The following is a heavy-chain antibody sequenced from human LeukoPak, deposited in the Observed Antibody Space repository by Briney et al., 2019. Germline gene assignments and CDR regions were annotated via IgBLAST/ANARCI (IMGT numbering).Heavy chain of an antibody. CDR3: ARARDYGSGKANAFDI. J-gene: IGHJ3*02. Sequence: GGSLRLSCAASGFTFSANSMNWVRQAPGKGLEWVANIKRDGSEKYYVDSVKGRFTISRDNAENSLYLQMNSLRAEDTAVYYCARARDYGSGKANAFDIWGQGTMVTVSS. V-gene: IGHV3-7*05. D-gene: IGHD3-10*01. CDR1: GFTFSANS. CDR2: IKRDGSEK.